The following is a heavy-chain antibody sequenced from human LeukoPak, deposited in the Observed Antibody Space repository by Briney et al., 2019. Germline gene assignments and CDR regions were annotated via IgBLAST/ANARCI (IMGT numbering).Heavy chain of an antibody. D-gene: IGHD3-10*01. CDR3: AKAESGDFDY. Sequence: GGSLRLSCAASGFTFSSYAMSWVRQAPGKGLEWVSAISGSGSSTYYADSVKGRFTISRDNSKNTLYLQMSSLRAEDTAVYYCAKAESGDFDYWGQGTLVTVSS. V-gene: IGHV3-23*01. J-gene: IGHJ4*02. CDR2: ISGSGSST. CDR1: GFTFSSYA.